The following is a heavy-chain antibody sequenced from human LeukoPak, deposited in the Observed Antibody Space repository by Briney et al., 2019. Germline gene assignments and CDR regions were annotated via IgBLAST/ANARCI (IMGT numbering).Heavy chain of an antibody. D-gene: IGHD2-15*01. V-gene: IGHV4-34*01. Sequence: PSETLSLTCAVYGGSFSGYYWSWIRQPPGKGLEWIGEINHSGSTNYNPSLKSRVTISVDTSKNQFSLKLSSVTAADTAVYYCASNRIRYCSGGSCYPSTASGQRTNWFDPWGQGTLVTVSS. J-gene: IGHJ5*02. CDR3: ASNRIRYCSGGSCYPSTASGQRTNWFDP. CDR1: GGSFSGYY. CDR2: INHSGST.